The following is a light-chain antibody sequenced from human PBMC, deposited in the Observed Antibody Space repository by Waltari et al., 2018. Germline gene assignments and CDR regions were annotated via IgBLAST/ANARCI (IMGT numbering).Light chain of an antibody. CDR3: MQAINLYT. CDR2: DVS. J-gene: IGKJ2*01. Sequence: DVVMTQTPLSLSVTPGQPASFSCKSSQDLMYEYGKTYSFWYLQKPGQSPQPLMYDVSSRFSGVPERCSGSGSGTDFTLTIRRVEPEDVGVYYCMQAINLYTFGQGTKLEI. V-gene: IGKV2-29*02. CDR1: QDLMYEYGKTY.